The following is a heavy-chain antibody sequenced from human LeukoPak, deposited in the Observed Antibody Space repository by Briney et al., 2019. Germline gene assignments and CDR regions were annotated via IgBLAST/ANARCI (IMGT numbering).Heavy chain of an antibody. V-gene: IGHV3-23*01. CDR2: ISGSGGST. CDR1: GFSFSNYA. Sequence: PGGSLRLSCAASGFSFSNYAMNWVRQAPGKGLEWVSVISGSGGSTFYADSVKGRFIISRDNSKSTLYLQMNSLRTEDTAVYYCAKGSDLWFGETWGQGVLVIVSS. CDR3: AKGSDLWFGET. D-gene: IGHD3-10*01. J-gene: IGHJ4*02.